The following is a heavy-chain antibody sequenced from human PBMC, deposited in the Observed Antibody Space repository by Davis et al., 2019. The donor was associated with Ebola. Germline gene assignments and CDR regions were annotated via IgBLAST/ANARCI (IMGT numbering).Heavy chain of an antibody. Sequence: SETLSLTCAVYVGSFRGYYWSWIRPPPGKGLEWIGEINHSGSTNYNPSLKSRVTISVDTSKNQFSLKLSSVTAADTAVYYCARATGIFWSGYYRWDVWGQGTTVTVSS. V-gene: IGHV4-34*01. CDR2: INHSGST. D-gene: IGHD3-3*01. J-gene: IGHJ6*02. CDR1: VGSFRGYY. CDR3: ARATGIFWSGYYRWDV.